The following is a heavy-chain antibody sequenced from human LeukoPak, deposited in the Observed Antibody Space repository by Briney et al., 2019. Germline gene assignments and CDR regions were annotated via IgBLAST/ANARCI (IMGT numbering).Heavy chain of an antibody. CDR2: ISYSGST. CDR1: GGSISSYY. Sequence: SETLSLTCTVSGGSISSYYWSWIRQPPGKGLEWIGSISYSGSTNYNPSLKSRVTISVDTSKNQFSLKLRSVTAADTAVYYCARHEGPYSSGWEFDPWGQGTLVTVSS. J-gene: IGHJ5*02. CDR3: ARHEGPYSSGWEFDP. D-gene: IGHD6-19*01. V-gene: IGHV4-59*08.